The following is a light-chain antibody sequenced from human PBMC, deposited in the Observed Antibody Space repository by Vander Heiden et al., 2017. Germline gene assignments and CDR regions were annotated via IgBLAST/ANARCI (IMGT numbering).Light chain of an antibody. CDR1: QSIHYY. Sequence: DIQMTQSPSTLSASVGDRVTVTCRASQSIHYYLAWFQQKPGKAPNLLISNASNLESGVPSRFSGSGSGTEFTLTITRLRPDDFATYFCQQYHSPWTFGQGTKLE. CDR2: NAS. J-gene: IGKJ1*01. CDR3: QQYHSPWT. V-gene: IGKV1-5*01.